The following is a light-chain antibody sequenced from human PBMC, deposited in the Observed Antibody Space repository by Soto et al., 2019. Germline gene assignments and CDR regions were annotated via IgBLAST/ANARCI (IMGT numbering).Light chain of an antibody. V-gene: IGLV2-23*01. CDR2: EAY. CDR1: STDVGSHKL. CDR3: CSNDVGSTYV. Sequence: QSVLTQPASVSGSPGQSITISCTGTSTDVGSHKLVSWYQQYPGNAPKLIIFEAYKRPSGVSNRFSGSKSGSTASLTISGLQDDEEADYYCCSNDVGSTYVFGTGTKVTVL. J-gene: IGLJ1*01.